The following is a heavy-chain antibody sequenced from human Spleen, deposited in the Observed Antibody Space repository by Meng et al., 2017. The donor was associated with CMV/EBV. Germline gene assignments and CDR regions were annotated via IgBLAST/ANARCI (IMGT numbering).Heavy chain of an antibody. CDR2: INPSGGST. CDR3: ARDRLVKTFYYYYGMDV. D-gene: IGHD3-9*01. V-gene: IGHV1-46*01. J-gene: IGHJ6*02. Sequence: ASVKVSCKASGYSFTTHGISWVRQAPGQGLEWMGMINPSGGSTTYARNFQGRFTMTRDTSTSTVYMELTSLRSEDTAVYYCARDRLVKTFYYYYGMDVWGQGTTVTVS. CDR1: GYSFTTHG.